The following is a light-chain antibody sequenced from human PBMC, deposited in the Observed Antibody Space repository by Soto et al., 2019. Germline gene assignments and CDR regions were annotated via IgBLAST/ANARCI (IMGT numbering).Light chain of an antibody. CDR2: DAS. CDR3: QQYNSYSYT. Sequence: DIQMTQSPSTLSASVGDRVTITCRASQSIRNWVAWYQQKPGKAPKLLIHDASSLQSGVPSRFSGSGSGTEFTLTISGLQPDDFATYYCQQYNSYSYTFGQGTKLEIK. V-gene: IGKV1-5*01. CDR1: QSIRNW. J-gene: IGKJ2*01.